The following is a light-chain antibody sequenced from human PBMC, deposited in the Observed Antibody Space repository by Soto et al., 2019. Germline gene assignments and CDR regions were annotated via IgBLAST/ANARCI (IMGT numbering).Light chain of an antibody. V-gene: IGKV3-20*01. CDR1: QSVSSNY. CDR2: GAS. Sequence: EIVLTQSPGTLSLSPGERATLFCRASQSVSSNYLAWYQQKPGQAPRLLIYGASSRATGNPDRFSGSGSGTDFTLTISRLEPEDFAVYYCQQYGSSPKTFGQGTKVDIK. J-gene: IGKJ1*01. CDR3: QQYGSSPKT.